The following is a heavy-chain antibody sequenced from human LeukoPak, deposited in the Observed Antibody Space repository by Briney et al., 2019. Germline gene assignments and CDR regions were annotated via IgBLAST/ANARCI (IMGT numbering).Heavy chain of an antibody. CDR3: AKNKWERSGAFDI. CDR1: GFTFSKNA. D-gene: IGHD1-26*01. Sequence: GGSLRLSCAASGFTFSKNAMSWVRQAPGKGLEWVSAMSGSGDSSYYADSVKGRFTISRDISKNTLYLQMNSLGVEDTAVYYCAKNKWERSGAFDIWGQGTMVTVSS. CDR2: MSGSGDSS. J-gene: IGHJ3*02. V-gene: IGHV3-23*01.